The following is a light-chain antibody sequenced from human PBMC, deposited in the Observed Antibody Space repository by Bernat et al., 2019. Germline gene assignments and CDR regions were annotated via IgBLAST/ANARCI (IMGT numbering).Light chain of an antibody. J-gene: IGKJ2*01. Sequence: EIVLTQSPGTLSLSPGERATLYCRASQIVHYNYLTWSQQKPGQAPRVLIYGASNRATGIPDRFSGSGSGTDFILTIARLEPEDFAVYFCHQYSMSPYTFGQGTKLEI. CDR2: GAS. CDR3: HQYSMSPYT. CDR1: QIVHYNY. V-gene: IGKV3-20*01.